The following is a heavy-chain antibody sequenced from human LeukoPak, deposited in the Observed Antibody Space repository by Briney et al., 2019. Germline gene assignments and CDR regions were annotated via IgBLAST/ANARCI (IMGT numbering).Heavy chain of an antibody. CDR1: GFTFSSYS. V-gene: IGHV3-21*01. J-gene: IGHJ4*02. CDR2: ISSSSSYI. CDR3: ASRRVGATMIFY. D-gene: IGHD1-26*01. Sequence: GGSLRLSCAASGFTFSSYSMNWVRQAPGKGLEWVSSISSSSSYIYYADSVKGRFTISRDNAENSLYLQMNSLRAEDTAVYYCASRRVGATMIFYWGQGTLVTVSS.